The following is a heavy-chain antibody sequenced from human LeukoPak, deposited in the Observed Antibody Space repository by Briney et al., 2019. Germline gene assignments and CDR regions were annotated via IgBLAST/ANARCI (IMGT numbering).Heavy chain of an antibody. CDR2: IIPIFGTA. J-gene: IGHJ4*02. V-gene: IGHV1-69*13. Sequence: ASVKVSCKASGGTFSSYAISWVRQAPGQGLEWMGGIIPIFGTANYAQKFQGRVTITADESTSTAYMELSSLRSEDTAVYYCARFVDTAMGFDYWGQGTLVTVSS. CDR3: ARFVDTAMGFDY. CDR1: GGTFSSYA. D-gene: IGHD5-18*01.